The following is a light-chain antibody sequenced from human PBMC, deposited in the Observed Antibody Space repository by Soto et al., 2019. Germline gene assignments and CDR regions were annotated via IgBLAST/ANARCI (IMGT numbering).Light chain of an antibody. V-gene: IGKV3-15*01. CDR1: QSVSNN. Sequence: EMVLTQSPATLSVSPGERATLSCRASQSVSNNLAWYQQKPGQPPRLLIFGASSRATGIPARFSGGGSGTEFTLTIISLQSEDFAIYYCQQFHKLPLTCGGGPTGEVK. J-gene: IGKJ4*01. CDR3: QQFHKLPLT. CDR2: GAS.